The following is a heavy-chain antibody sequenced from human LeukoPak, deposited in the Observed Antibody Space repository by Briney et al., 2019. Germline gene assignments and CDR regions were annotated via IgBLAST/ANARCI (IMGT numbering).Heavy chain of an antibody. Sequence: SETLSLTCTVSGGSISSSSYYWGWIRQPPGKGLEWIGSIYYSGSAYYNPSLRSRVTLSVDTSKNQFSLKLSSVTAADTAVYYCARGSYSSITTSFDYWGQGTLVTVSS. J-gene: IGHJ4*02. CDR2: IYYSGSA. D-gene: IGHD6-13*01. V-gene: IGHV4-39*07. CDR1: GGSISSSSYY. CDR3: ARGSYSSITTSFDY.